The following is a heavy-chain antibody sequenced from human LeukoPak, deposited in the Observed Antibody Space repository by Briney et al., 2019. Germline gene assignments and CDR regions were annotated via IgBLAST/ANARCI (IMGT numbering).Heavy chain of an antibody. Sequence: PSETLSLTCTVSGGSISSSSYYWGWIRQPPGKGLEWIGSIYYSGSTYYNPSLKSRVTISVDTSKNQFSLKLNSVTAADTAVYYCARLTAAGTVCVYWGQGTLVTVSS. J-gene: IGHJ4*02. CDR3: ARLTAAGTVCVY. D-gene: IGHD6-13*01. V-gene: IGHV4-39*01. CDR2: IYYSGST. CDR1: GGSISSSSYY.